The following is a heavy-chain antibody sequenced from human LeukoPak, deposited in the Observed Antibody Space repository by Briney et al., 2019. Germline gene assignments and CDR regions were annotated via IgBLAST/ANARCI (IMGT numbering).Heavy chain of an antibody. Sequence: GASVKVSCKASGYTFTSYGISWVRQAPGQGLEWMGWISANNGNTNYAEKLQGRVTMTTDTSTRTVYIELRSLRSGDTAVYYCARGYYDGSGYYVYWGQGTLVTVSS. J-gene: IGHJ4*02. CDR2: ISANNGNT. V-gene: IGHV1-18*01. CDR1: GYTFTSYG. D-gene: IGHD3-22*01. CDR3: ARGYYDGSGYYVY.